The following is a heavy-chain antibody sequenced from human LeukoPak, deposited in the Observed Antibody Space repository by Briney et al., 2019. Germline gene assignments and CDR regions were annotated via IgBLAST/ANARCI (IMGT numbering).Heavy chain of an antibody. CDR2: IGGRDDRT. Sequence: GGSLRLSCAASGFTFSSYAMSWVRQAPGKGLEWVSIIGGRDDRTYYAGSVEGRFTISRDNSKNILYLQMSSLRAEDTAVYYCAKDPDPFYDFWSGYKWGQGTLVTVSS. V-gene: IGHV3-23*01. J-gene: IGHJ4*02. CDR3: AKDPDPFYDFWSGYK. D-gene: IGHD3-3*01. CDR1: GFTFSSYA.